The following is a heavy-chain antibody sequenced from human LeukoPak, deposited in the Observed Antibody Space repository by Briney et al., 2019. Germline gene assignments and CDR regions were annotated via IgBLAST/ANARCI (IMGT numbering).Heavy chain of an antibody. D-gene: IGHD3-10*01. J-gene: IGHJ4*02. CDR3: ARTTRLWFGENINFDY. Sequence: ASVKVSCKASGGTFSSYAISWVRQAPGQGLEWMGRIIPILGIANYAQKFQGRVTITADKSTSTAYMELSSLRSEDTAVYYCARTTRLWFGENINFDYWGQGTLVTVSS. CDR2: IIPILGIA. V-gene: IGHV1-69*04. CDR1: GGTFSSYA.